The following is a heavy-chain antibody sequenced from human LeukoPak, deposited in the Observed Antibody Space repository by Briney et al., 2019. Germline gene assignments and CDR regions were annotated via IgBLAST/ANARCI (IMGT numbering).Heavy chain of an antibody. CDR1: RYTFTTYY. V-gene: IGHV1-46*01. D-gene: IGHD6-13*01. CDR2: INPSGGNT. Sequence: ASVKVSCKASRYTFTTYYIHWVRQAPGQGLEWMGIINPSGGNTRYAQKFQGRVTMTRDMSTSTVYMELSSLRSEDTAVYYCARVPGSWPYGDFDYWGQGTLVTVSS. CDR3: ARVPGSWPYGDFDY. J-gene: IGHJ4*02.